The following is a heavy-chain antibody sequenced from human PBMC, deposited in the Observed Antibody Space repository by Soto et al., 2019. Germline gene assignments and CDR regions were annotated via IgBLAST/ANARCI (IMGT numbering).Heavy chain of an antibody. Sequence: QVQLQESGPGLVKPSETLSLTCTVSGGSISGYYWSWVRQPPGKGLEWIGYIYYSGTHNYNPSLKSRLTISIATSKNQFSLELNSVTAADTTVYYCARVQMATLYFDYWGQGTLVTVSP. CDR1: GGSISGYY. V-gene: IGHV4-59*01. CDR3: ARVQMATLYFDY. J-gene: IGHJ4*02. CDR2: IYYSGTH. D-gene: IGHD5-12*01.